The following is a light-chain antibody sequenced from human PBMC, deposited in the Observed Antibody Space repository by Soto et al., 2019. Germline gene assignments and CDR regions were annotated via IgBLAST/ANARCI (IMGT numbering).Light chain of an antibody. CDR1: QTLSTSS. CDR2: GAS. J-gene: IGKJ1*01. CDR3: HQYEESQQP. V-gene: IGKV3-20*01. Sequence: EIVLTQSPGTLSLSPGDRATLSCRASQTLSTSSLAWYQHKPGRAPRLLIFGASNRATGIPDRFSGTGSGTDFSLTISRLEPEDFAVYYCHQYEESQQPFGQGTKVEIK.